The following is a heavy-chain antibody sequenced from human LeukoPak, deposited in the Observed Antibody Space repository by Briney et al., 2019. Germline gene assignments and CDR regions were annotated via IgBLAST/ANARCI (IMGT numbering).Heavy chain of an antibody. CDR1: GGSISSSSYY. CDR2: IYYSGST. V-gene: IGHV4-39*07. Sequence: SETLSLTCTVSGGSISSSSYYWGWIRQPPGKGLEWIGSIYYSGSTYYNPSLKIRVTISVDTSKNQFSLKLSSVTASDTAVYYCARERRGQQLVYDYWGQGTLVTVSS. J-gene: IGHJ4*02. D-gene: IGHD6-6*01. CDR3: ARERRGQQLVYDY.